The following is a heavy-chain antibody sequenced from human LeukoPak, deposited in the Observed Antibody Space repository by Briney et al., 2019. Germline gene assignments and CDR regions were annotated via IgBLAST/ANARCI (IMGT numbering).Heavy chain of an antibody. D-gene: IGHD3-9*01. CDR3: ARANSILTGFIS. CDR1: GGTFSIYA. CDR2: IIPIFGTA. Sequence: ASVKVSCKASGGTFSIYAISWVRQAPGQGLEWMGGIIPIFGTANYAQKFQGRVTITADESTSTAYMELSSLRSEDTAVHYCARANSILTGFISWGQGTLVTVSS. J-gene: IGHJ4*02. V-gene: IGHV1-69*13.